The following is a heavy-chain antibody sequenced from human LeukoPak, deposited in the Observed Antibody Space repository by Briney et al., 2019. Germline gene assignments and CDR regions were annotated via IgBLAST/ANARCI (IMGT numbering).Heavy chain of an antibody. CDR2: IYYSGST. V-gene: IGHV4-59*01. CDR3: ARVAIVRGVKDYYMDV. CDR1: GGSISSYY. J-gene: IGHJ6*03. Sequence: PSETLSLTCTVSGGSISSYYWSWIRQPPGKGLEWIGCIYYSGSTNYSPSLKSRVTISVDTSNNQFSLKLSSATAADTAVYYCARVAIVRGVKDYYMDVWGKGTTVTVSS. D-gene: IGHD3-10*01.